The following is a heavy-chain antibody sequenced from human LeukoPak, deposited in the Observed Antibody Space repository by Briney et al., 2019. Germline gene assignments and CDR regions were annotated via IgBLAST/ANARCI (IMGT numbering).Heavy chain of an antibody. Sequence: PGESLKISCEGSGYYFTNYWIGWVRQMPGNGLEWMGIIFPGDSDTKYSPSFQGRVTISADKSISTAYLQWSSLKASDTAMYYCARRFDSSSWHPYYFDYWGQGTLVTVSS. CDR1: GYYFTNYW. D-gene: IGHD6-13*01. J-gene: IGHJ4*02. CDR2: IFPGDSDT. CDR3: ARRFDSSSWHPYYFDY. V-gene: IGHV5-51*01.